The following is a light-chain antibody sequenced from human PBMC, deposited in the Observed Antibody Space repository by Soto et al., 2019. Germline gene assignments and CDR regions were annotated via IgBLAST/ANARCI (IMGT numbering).Light chain of an antibody. Sequence: EIVMTQFPATLSVSPGERASLFCGASQSVRSIFLAWYQQKPGQAPRLLIYGASNRATGIPDRLSGSGSGTDFTLTISRMEPEDFAVYYCQQYGSSGTFGHGTKVDIK. CDR3: QQYGSSGT. J-gene: IGKJ1*01. CDR1: QSVRSIF. CDR2: GAS. V-gene: IGKV3-20*01.